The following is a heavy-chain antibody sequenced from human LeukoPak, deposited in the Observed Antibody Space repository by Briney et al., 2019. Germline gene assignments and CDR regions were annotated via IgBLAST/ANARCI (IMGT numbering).Heavy chain of an antibody. CDR1: RFTFSSYA. D-gene: IGHD6-13*01. CDR2: ISYDGSNK. V-gene: IGHV3-30-3*01. J-gene: IGHJ4*02. CDR3: ARFAGTLPLDY. Sequence: GGSLRLSCAASRFTFSSYAMHWVRQAPGKGLEWVAVISYDGSNKYYADSVKGRFTISRDNSKNTLYLQMNSLRAEDTAVYYCARFAGTLPLDYWGQGTLVTVSS.